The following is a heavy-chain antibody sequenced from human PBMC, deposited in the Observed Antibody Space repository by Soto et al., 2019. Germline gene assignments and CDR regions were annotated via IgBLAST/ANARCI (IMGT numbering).Heavy chain of an antibody. Sequence: SETLSLTCAVYGGSFSGYYWSWIRQPPGKGREWIGEINHSGSTNYNPSLKSRVTISVDTSKNQFSLKLSSVTAADTAVYYCARGRTYYDFWSGYQGPYYFDYWGQGTLVTVSS. J-gene: IGHJ4*02. D-gene: IGHD3-3*01. CDR2: INHSGST. CDR3: ARGRTYYDFWSGYQGPYYFDY. V-gene: IGHV4-34*01. CDR1: GGSFSGYY.